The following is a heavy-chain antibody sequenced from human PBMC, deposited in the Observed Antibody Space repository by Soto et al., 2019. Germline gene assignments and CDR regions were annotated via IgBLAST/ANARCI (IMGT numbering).Heavy chain of an antibody. CDR3: ARDRGYDFWSGHPSYYYGMDL. CDR2: IYYSGST. CDR1: GGSVSSGSYY. J-gene: IGHJ6*02. Sequence: PSETLSLTCTVSGGSVSSGSYYWSWIRQPPGKGLEWIGYIYYSGSTNYNPSLKSRVTISVDTSKNQFSLKLSSVTAADTAVYYCARDRGYDFWSGHPSYYYGMDLWGPATTVTLFS. D-gene: IGHD3-3*01. V-gene: IGHV4-61*01.